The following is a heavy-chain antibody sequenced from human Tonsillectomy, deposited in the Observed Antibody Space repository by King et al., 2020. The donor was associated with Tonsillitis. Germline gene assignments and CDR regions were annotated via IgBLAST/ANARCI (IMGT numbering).Heavy chain of an antibody. CDR3: ARGRFDY. Sequence: VQLQQWGAGLLKPSETLSLTCAVYGGSFRGYYWSWIRQPPGKGLEWIGEINHSGSTNYNPSLKRRVTVSVDTSKNQFSLKLSSVTAADTAVYYCARGRFDYWGQGTLVTVSS. CDR2: INHSGST. CDR1: GGSFRGYY. V-gene: IGHV4-34*01. J-gene: IGHJ4*02.